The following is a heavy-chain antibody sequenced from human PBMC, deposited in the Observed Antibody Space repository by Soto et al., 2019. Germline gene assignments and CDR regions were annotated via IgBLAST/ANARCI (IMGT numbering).Heavy chain of an antibody. CDR1: GGSFSGYY. D-gene: IGHD3-3*01. V-gene: IGHV4-34*01. Sequence: QVQLQQWGAGLLKPSETLSLTCAVYGGSFSGYYWSWIRQPPGKGLEWTGEINHSGSTNYNPSLKRRVTISVDTSQNQFSLQLSSVTAADTAVYYCARGRMTIHTWGQGTLVTVSS. CDR3: ARGRMTIHT. CDR2: INHSGST. J-gene: IGHJ5*02.